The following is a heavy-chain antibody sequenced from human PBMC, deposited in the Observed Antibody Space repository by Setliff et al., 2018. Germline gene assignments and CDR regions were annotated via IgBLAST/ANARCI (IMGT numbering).Heavy chain of an antibody. CDR3: ARGGNDYKWGAFDI. CDR2: IYYSGST. V-gene: IGHV4-59*01. J-gene: IGHJ3*02. Sequence: PSETLSLTCIVSGGSISSYYWSWIRQPPGKGLEWIGYIYYSGSTNYNPSLKSRVTISVDTSMNQFSLKLSSVTAADTVVYYCARGGNDYKWGAFDIWGQGTMVTVSS. D-gene: IGHD4-4*01. CDR1: GGSISSYY.